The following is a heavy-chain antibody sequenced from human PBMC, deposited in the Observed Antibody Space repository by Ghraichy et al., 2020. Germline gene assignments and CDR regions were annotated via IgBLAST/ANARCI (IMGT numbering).Heavy chain of an antibody. J-gene: IGHJ4*02. Sequence: LSLTCAASGFTFSNAWMSWVRQAPGKGLEWVGRIKSKTDGGTTDYAAPVKGRFTISRDDSKNTLYLQMNSLKTEDTAVYYYTTDPQNWGLGPILGLDYGAREPWSPSPQ. V-gene: IGHV3-15*01. CDR3: TTDPQNWGLGPILGLDY. CDR1: GFTFSNAW. CDR2: IKSKTDGGTT. D-gene: IGHD7-27*01.